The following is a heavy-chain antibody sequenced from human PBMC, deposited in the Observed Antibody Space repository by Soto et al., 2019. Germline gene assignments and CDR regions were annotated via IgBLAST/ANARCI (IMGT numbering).Heavy chain of an antibody. Sequence: EVQLLESGGGLVQPGGSLRLSCAASGFTFSSYAMSWVRQAPGKGLEWVSAISGSGGSTYYAYSVKGRFTISRDNSKNTLYLQMNNLRAEDTAVYYCAKDRNYYGSGSYPDYWGQGTLVTVSS. J-gene: IGHJ4*02. CDR3: AKDRNYYGSGSYPDY. CDR2: ISGSGGST. V-gene: IGHV3-23*01. CDR1: GFTFSSYA. D-gene: IGHD3-10*01.